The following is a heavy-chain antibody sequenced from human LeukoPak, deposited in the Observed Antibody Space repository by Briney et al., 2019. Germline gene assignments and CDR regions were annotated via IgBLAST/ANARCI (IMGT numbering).Heavy chain of an antibody. D-gene: IGHD3-22*01. CDR1: GFIFSSYV. CDR3: APGSGYYCLDYLDY. J-gene: IGHJ4*02. CDR2: ITGSGGST. V-gene: IGHV3-23*01. Sequence: PGGSLRLSCAASGFIFSSYVMSWVRQAPGKGLEWVSGITGSGGSTYYADSLKGRFTISRDNSKKTLYLQMNSLRAEDTAVYYCAPGSGYYCLDYLDYWGQRTLVTVSS.